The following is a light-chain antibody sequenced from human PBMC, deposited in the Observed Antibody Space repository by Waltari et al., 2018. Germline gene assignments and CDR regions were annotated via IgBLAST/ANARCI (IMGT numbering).Light chain of an antibody. CDR1: SSDVGTYNY. CDR3: SSYISSSTLEL. CDR2: DVS. J-gene: IGLJ2*01. V-gene: IGLV2-14*03. Sequence: QSALTQPASVSGSPGQSITISCTGTSSDVGTYNYVSWYQQHPGNAPKLMIFDVSIRPAGVSNRVSGSKSGNTASLTSPGLQAEDEADYYCSSYISSSTLELFGGGTSLTVL.